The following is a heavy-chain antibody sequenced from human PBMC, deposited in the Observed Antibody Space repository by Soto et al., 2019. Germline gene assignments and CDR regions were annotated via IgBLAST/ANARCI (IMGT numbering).Heavy chain of an antibody. J-gene: IGHJ6*03. CDR3: ARGRYSSSWYRDYYYYYMDV. Sequence: PGGSLRLSCAASGFTFSIYSMNWVRQAPGKGLEWVSSISSSSSYIYYADSVKGRFTISRDNAKNSLYLQMNSLRAEDTAVYYCARGRYSSSWYRDYYYYYMDVWGKGTTVTVPS. CDR1: GFTFSIYS. V-gene: IGHV3-21*01. D-gene: IGHD6-13*01. CDR2: ISSSSSYI.